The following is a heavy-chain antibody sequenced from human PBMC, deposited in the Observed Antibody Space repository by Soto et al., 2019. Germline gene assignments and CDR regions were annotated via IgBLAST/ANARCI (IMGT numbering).Heavy chain of an antibody. CDR3: ARFSTLGKDYGVDV. D-gene: IGHD2-2*01. CDR1: GGSFSGYY. CDR2: INHSGST. Sequence: SETLSLTCAVYGGSFSGYYWTWIRQPPGTGLEWIGEINHSGSTNYNPSLKSRVTISVDTSKNQFSLRLTSVTAADTAVYFCARFSTLGKDYGVDVWGQGATVTVSS. V-gene: IGHV4-34*01. J-gene: IGHJ6*02.